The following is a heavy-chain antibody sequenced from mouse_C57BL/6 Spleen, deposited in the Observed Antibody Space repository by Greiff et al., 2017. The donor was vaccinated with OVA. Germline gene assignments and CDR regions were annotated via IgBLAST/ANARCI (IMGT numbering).Heavy chain of an antibody. CDR1: GYTFTDYN. CDR2: INPNNGGT. CDR3: ARGGYDYDRYWYFDV. J-gene: IGHJ1*03. Sequence: LQESGPELVKPGASVKIPCKASGYTFTDYNMDWVKQSHGKSLEWIGDINPNNGGTIYNQKFKGKATLTVDKSSSTAYMELRSLTSEDTAVYYCARGGYDYDRYWYFDVWGTGTTVTVSS. V-gene: IGHV1-18*01. D-gene: IGHD2-4*01.